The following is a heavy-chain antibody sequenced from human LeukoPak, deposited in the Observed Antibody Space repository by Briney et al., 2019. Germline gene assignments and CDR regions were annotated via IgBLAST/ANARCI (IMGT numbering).Heavy chain of an antibody. Sequence: ASVKVSCKTSGDTFSNYPITWVRQAPGQGLEWMGRIIPILGIANYAQKFQGRVTITADISTGTAYMELSSLRSEDTAVYYCARDRGYNYGLVDYWGQGTLVTVSS. V-gene: IGHV1-69*04. CDR2: IIPILGIA. CDR3: ARDRGYNYGLVDY. D-gene: IGHD5-18*01. J-gene: IGHJ4*02. CDR1: GDTFSNYP.